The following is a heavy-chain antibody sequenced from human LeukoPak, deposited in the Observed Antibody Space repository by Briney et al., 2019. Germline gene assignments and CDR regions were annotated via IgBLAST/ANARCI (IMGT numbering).Heavy chain of an antibody. J-gene: IGHJ4*02. CDR1: GFTFSSYW. V-gene: IGHV3-7*01. D-gene: IGHD1-1*01. CDR3: ARDRYEAYFDY. Sequence: PGGPLRLSCAASGFTFSSYWMSWVRQAPGKGLEWVANIKQDGSEKYYVDSVKGRFTISRDNAKNSLYLQMNSLRAEDTAVYYCARDRYEAYFDYWGQGTLVTVSS. CDR2: IKQDGSEK.